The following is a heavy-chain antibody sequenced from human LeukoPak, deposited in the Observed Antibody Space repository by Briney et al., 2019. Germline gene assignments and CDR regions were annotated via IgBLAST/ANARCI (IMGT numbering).Heavy chain of an antibody. V-gene: IGHV4-4*07. D-gene: IGHD6-13*01. CDR2: IYTSGST. CDR3: ARDRDSSSWYQGVGRYYYYMDV. CDR1: GGSISSYY. Sequence: PSETLSLTCTVSGGSISSYYWSWIRQPAGKGLEWIGRIYTSGSTNYNPSLKSRVTMSVDTSKNQFSLKLSSVTAADTAVYYCARDRDSSSWYQGVGRYYYYMDVWGKGTTVTISS. J-gene: IGHJ6*03.